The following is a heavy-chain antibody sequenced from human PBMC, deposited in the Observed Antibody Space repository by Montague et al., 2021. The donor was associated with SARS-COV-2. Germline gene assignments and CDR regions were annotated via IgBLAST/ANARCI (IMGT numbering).Heavy chain of an antibody. Sequence: TLSLTCTVSGGSISSGGYYWSWIRQHPGKGLEWIGFIYYSGSTYCNPSLKIRVTISVDTSKNQFSLKLSSVTAADTAVYYCARDPINRITIFGVVTRGWYFDLWGRGTLVTVSS. J-gene: IGHJ2*01. V-gene: IGHV4-31*03. CDR1: GGSISSGGYY. CDR2: IYYSGST. CDR3: ARDPINRITIFGVVTRGWYFDL. D-gene: IGHD3-3*01.